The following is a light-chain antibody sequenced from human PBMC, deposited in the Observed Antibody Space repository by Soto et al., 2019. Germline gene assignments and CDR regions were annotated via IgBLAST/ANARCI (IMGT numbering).Light chain of an antibody. Sequence: QSALTQLRSVSGSPGQSATISCTGSANDVGGHNYVSWYQQHPGEAPKLLIYDVTERPSGVPDRFSGSKSGNTASLTISGLQTEDEADYYCYSYAGTYTFVFGTGTKVTVL. CDR2: DVT. CDR3: YSYAGTYTFV. V-gene: IGLV2-11*01. J-gene: IGLJ1*01. CDR1: ANDVGGHNY.